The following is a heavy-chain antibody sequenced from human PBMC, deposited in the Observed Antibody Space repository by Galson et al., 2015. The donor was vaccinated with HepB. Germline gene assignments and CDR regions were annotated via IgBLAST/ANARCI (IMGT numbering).Heavy chain of an antibody. D-gene: IGHD3-10*01. CDR1: GFTFEDYA. J-gene: IGHJ6*02. CDR2: ISWNSDFT. CDR3: AQDLTYYYGSGSYFVAMDV. V-gene: IGHV3-9*01. Sequence: SLRLSCAASGFTFEDYAMHWVRHVPGKGLEWVSGISWNSDFTGYADSVRGRFTISRDNARYSLYLQMNGLRTEDTALYYCAQDLTYYYGSGSYFVAMDVWGQGTTVTVSS.